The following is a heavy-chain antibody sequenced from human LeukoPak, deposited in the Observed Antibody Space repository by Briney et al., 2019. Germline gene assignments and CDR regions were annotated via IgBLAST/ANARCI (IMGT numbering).Heavy chain of an antibody. Sequence: GGSLRLSCAVSGFTFSSYGMHWVRQAPGKGLEWVAVIWYDGSNKYYADSVKGRFTISRDNSKNTLYLQMNSLRPEDTAVYYCATDHGFHYGAYFDYWGQGTLVTVSS. D-gene: IGHD4-17*01. V-gene: IGHV3-30*02. CDR3: ATDHGFHYGAYFDY. J-gene: IGHJ4*02. CDR2: IWYDGSNK. CDR1: GFTFSSYG.